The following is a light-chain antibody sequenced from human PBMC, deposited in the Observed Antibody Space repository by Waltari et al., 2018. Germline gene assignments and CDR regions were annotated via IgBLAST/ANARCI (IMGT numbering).Light chain of an antibody. Sequence: QSVLTPPPSASVTLRQSVPLYCSAHLPTIVAHYLFWYQQLPGTAPKLLIYLTHQRPSGVPDRFSASKSGTSASLAISGLRFEDEGDYYCATRDEGPTVVFGGGTKVTVL. CDR2: LTH. CDR1: LPTIVAHY. J-gene: IGLJ2*01. V-gene: IGLV1-47*01. CDR3: ATRDEGPTVV.